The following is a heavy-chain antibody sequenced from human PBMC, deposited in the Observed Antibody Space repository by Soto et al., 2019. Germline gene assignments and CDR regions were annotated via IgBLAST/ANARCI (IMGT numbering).Heavy chain of an antibody. V-gene: IGHV4-59*11. CDR2: SYYNGNT. J-gene: IGHJ4*02. Sequence: QVQLQESGPGLVKPSETLSLTCRVSGGSISNLYWSWIRQPPGTGLEWMGYSYYNGNTNYNHSLKIPVTITLATSRNQIPLRLATAAAADTADYSCTRANWYAEYWGRGTLVTVSS. CDR1: GGSISNLY. D-gene: IGHD1-20*01. CDR3: TRANWYAEY.